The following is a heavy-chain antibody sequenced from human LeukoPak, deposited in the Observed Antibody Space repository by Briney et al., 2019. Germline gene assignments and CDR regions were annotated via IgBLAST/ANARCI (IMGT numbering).Heavy chain of an antibody. CDR3: ARAGTPPPYYDYVWGSYRYVLFDY. Sequence: SETLSLTCAVYGGSFSGYYWSWIRQPPGKGLEWIGEINHSGSTNYNPSLKSRVTISVDTSKNQFSLKLSSVTAADTAVYYCARAGTPPPYYDYVWGSYRYVLFDYWGQGTLVTVSS. J-gene: IGHJ4*02. D-gene: IGHD3-16*02. CDR1: GGSFSGYY. CDR2: INHSGST. V-gene: IGHV4-34*01.